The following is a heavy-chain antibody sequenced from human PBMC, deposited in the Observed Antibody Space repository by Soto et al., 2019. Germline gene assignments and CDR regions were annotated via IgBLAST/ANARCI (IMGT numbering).Heavy chain of an antibody. V-gene: IGHV1-18*01. D-gene: IGHD4-17*01. CDR1: GYTFTSYG. CDR3: ARLGRSAPPILYGDYSIGRGAFDI. J-gene: IGHJ3*02. CDR2: ISAYNGNT. Sequence: ASVKVSCKASGYTFTSYGISWVRQAPGQGLEWMGWISAYNGNTNYAQKLQGRVTMTTDTSTSTAYMELRSLRSDDTAVYYCARLGRSAPPILYGDYSIGRGAFDIWGQGTMVTVSS.